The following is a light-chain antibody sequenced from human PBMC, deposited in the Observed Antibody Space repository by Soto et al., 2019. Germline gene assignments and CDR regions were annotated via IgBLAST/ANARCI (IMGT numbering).Light chain of an antibody. CDR2: SNN. CDR1: SSNIGSNT. V-gene: IGLV1-44*01. J-gene: IGLJ3*02. CDR3: AAWDDSLNGPL. Sequence: QAVVTQPPSASGTPGQRGTISCSGSSSNIGSNTVNWYQQLPGTAPTLLIYSNNQRPSGVPDRFSGSKSGTSASLAVNGLQSGDEADYYCAAWDDSLNGPLFGGGTKLTVL.